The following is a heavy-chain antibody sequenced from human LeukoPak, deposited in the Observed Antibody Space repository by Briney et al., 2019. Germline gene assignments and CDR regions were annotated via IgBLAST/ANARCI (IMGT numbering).Heavy chain of an antibody. Sequence: SETLSLTCTVSGGSISSGSYYWSWIRQPAGKGLEWIGRIYTSGSTNYNPSLKSRVTISVDTSKNQFSLKLSSVTAADTAVYYCARGIWFDPRGQGTLVTVSS. CDR2: IYTSGST. CDR1: GGSISSGSYY. CDR3: ARGIWFDP. V-gene: IGHV4-61*02. J-gene: IGHJ5*02.